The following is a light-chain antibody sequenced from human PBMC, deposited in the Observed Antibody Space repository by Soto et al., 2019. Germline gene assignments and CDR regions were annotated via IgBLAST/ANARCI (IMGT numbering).Light chain of an antibody. Sequence: GIPERFSGSKSGDTATLTISGVEAWDEADYSCQVWDSSSDHSVFGGGTKLTVL. J-gene: IGLJ2*01. CDR3: QVWDSSSDHSV. V-gene: IGLV3-21*02.